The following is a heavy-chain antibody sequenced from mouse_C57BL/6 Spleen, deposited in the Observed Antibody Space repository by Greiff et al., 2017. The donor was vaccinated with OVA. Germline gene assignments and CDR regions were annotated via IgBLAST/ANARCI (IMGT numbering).Heavy chain of an antibody. CDR1: GYTFTNYW. J-gene: IGHJ4*01. Sequence: QVHVKQSGAELVRPGTSVKMSCKASGYTFTNYWIGWAKQRPGHGLEWIGDIYPGGGYTNYNEKFKGKATLTADKSSSTAYMQFSSLTSEDSAIYYCARGIYYDYRGAMDYWGQGTSVTVSS. CDR3: ARGIYYDYRGAMDY. V-gene: IGHV1-63*01. CDR2: IYPGGGYT. D-gene: IGHD2-4*01.